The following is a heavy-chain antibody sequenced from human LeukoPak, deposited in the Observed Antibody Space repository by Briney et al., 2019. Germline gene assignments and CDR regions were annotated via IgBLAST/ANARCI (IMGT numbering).Heavy chain of an antibody. J-gene: IGHJ4*02. CDR3: ARVVGYCSSTSCPNFDY. CDR1: GFTFNTYA. CDR2: ILNDGSTK. Sequence: GGSLRLSCAASGFTFNTYAMHWVRQTPGKGLEWVAVILNDGSTKYYADSVKGRFTISRDNSKNTLSLQMNSLRAEDTAVYYCARVVGYCSSTSCPNFDYWGQGTLVTVSS. D-gene: IGHD2-2*01. V-gene: IGHV3-30-3*01.